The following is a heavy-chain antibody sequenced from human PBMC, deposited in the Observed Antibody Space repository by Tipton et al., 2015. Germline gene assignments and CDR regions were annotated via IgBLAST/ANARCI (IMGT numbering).Heavy chain of an antibody. Sequence: GSLRLSCAASGFTFSSYAMSWVRQAPGRGLEWVSDISVIAGYTNYAESVKGRFTISRDNSKNTLFLQMNSLRAEDTAVYYCARDSEDYYDSSGYHYYYYGLDVWGQGTTVTVSS. J-gene: IGHJ6*02. D-gene: IGHD3-22*01. V-gene: IGHV3-23*01. CDR1: GFTFSSYA. CDR3: ARDSEDYYDSSGYHYYYYGLDV. CDR2: ISVIAGYT.